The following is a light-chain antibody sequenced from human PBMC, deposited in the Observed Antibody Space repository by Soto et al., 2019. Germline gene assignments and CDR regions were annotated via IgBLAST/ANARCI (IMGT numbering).Light chain of an antibody. Sequence: EIVMTQSPATLSVSPGERATFSCRASQSVSSNLAWYQQKPGQAPRLLIYDASSRATGIPDRFSGGGSGTDFTLTISRLEPEDFAVYYCQQFSSYPLTFGGGTKLDIK. CDR3: QQFSSYPLT. CDR2: DAS. V-gene: IGKV3-20*01. CDR1: QSVSSN. J-gene: IGKJ4*01.